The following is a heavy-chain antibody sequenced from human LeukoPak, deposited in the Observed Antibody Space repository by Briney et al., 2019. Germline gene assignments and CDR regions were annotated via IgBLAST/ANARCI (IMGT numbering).Heavy chain of an antibody. CDR1: GFTFSRYA. D-gene: IGHD6-19*01. CDR3: VIVAGTNAFDI. Sequence: PGGSLRLSCAASGFTFSRYAMNWVRRAPGKGLEWVSDVSGSGDNTHYADSVKGRFTISRDNAKNSLYLQMNSLRAEDTAVYYCVIVAGTNAFDIWGQGTMVTVSS. J-gene: IGHJ3*02. CDR2: VSGSGDNT. V-gene: IGHV3-23*01.